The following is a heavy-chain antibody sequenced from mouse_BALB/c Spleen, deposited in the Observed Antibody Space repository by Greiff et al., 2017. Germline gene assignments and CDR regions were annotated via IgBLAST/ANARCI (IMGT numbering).Heavy chain of an antibody. V-gene: IGHV5-9-3*01. CDR1: GFTFSSYA. CDR2: ISSGGSYT. Sequence: EVKLVESGGGLVKPGGSLKLSCAASGFTFSSYAMPWVRPTPEKRLAWVATISSGGSYTYYPDSVKSRFTISRDNAKNTLYLQMSRLRSEDTAMYYCARGGWGNWGQGTSVTVSS. D-gene: IGHD1-1*02. CDR3: ARGGWGN. J-gene: IGHJ4*01.